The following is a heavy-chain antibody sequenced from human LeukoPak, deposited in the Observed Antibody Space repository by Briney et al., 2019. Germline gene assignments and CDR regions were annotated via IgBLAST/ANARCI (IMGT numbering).Heavy chain of an antibody. J-gene: IGHJ4*02. CDR2: INPSGGNT. Sequence: ASVKVSCKASGYTFTSYYLHWVRQAPGQGLEWMGIINPSGGNTNYAQKFQGRVTMTRDTSTSTVYMELSSLRSEDTAVYYCARDRYGDGFAHFDYWGQGALVTVSS. V-gene: IGHV1-46*01. CDR3: ARDRYGDGFAHFDY. D-gene: IGHD5-24*01. CDR1: GYTFTSYY.